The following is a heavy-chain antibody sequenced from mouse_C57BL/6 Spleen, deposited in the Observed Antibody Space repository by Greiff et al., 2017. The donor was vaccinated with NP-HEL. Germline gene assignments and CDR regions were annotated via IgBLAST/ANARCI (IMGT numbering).Heavy chain of an antibody. J-gene: IGHJ4*01. V-gene: IGHV1-63*01. D-gene: IGHD2-4*01. CDR3: ARWGLRREGSMDY. Sequence: VQLQQSGAELVRPGTSVKMSCKASGYTFTNYWIGLAKQRPGHGLEWIGDIYPGGGYPNYNEKFKGKATLPADKSSSTAYMQFSSLTSEDSAIYYCARWGLRREGSMDYWGQGTSVTVSS. CDR1: GYTFTNYW. CDR2: IYPGGGYP.